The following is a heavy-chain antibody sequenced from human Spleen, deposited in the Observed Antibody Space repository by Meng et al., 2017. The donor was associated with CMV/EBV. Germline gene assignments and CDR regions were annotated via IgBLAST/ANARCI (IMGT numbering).Heavy chain of an antibody. V-gene: IGHV3-74*01. D-gene: IGHD4-11*01. Sequence: FSSYWMHWVRQAPGKGLVWVSRINSDGSSTSYADSVKGRFTISRDNAKNTLYLQMNSLRAEDTAVYYCARDVVTTVTAGTPGAIWPSNWGQGTLSPSPQ. CDR1: FSSYW. CDR3: ARDVVTTVTAGTPGAIWPSN. CDR2: INSDGSST. J-gene: IGHJ4*02.